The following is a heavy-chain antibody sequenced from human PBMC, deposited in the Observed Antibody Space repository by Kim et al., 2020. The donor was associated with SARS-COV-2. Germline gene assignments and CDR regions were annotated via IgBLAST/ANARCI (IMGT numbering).Heavy chain of an antibody. J-gene: IGHJ6*02. V-gene: IGHV4-34*01. CDR1: GGSFSGYY. CDR2: INHSGST. D-gene: IGHD2-2*02. Sequence: SETLSLTCAVYGGSFSGYYWSWIRQPPGKGLEWIGEINHSGSTNYNPSLKSRVTISVDTSKNQFSLKLSSVTAADTAVYYCARAGRYYCSSTSCYTFGMVDVWGQGTTVTVSS. CDR3: ARAGRYYCSSTSCYTFGMVDV.